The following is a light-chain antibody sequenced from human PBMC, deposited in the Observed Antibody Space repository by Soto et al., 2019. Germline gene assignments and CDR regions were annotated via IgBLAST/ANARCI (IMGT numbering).Light chain of an antibody. J-gene: IGKJ4*01. Sequence: DIQMTQSPSTLSASVGDRVTITCRASQNIFTWLAWYQHKPGKAPKLLIHDASILESGVPSRFSGSGSGTLFTLTITSLQSDDFASYYCQQYNTHSFGGGTKVDIK. CDR3: QQYNTHS. CDR2: DAS. CDR1: QNIFTW. V-gene: IGKV1-5*01.